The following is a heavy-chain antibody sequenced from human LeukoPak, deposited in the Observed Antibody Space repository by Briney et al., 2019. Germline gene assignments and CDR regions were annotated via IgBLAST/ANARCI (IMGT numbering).Heavy chain of an antibody. Sequence: KASETLSLTCAVHGASFSGYSWSWVRQPPGKGLEWIGEVNRVGNTIYNPSLKSRVTISIDTSTTQFSLRLTSVTVADTAVYFCARERVVSNYNWFDPWGQGTLATVSS. CDR3: ARERVVSNYNWFDP. J-gene: IGHJ5*02. CDR1: GASFSGYS. V-gene: IGHV4-34*01. CDR2: VNRVGNT. D-gene: IGHD1-1*01.